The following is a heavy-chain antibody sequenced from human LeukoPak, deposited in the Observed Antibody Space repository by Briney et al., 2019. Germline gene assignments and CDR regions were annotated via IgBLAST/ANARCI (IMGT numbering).Heavy chain of an antibody. CDR3: AREGSRWVDFEF. CDR1: GGSISSHY. CDR2: IHHSGST. D-gene: IGHD1-26*01. V-gene: IGHV4-59*11. Sequence: SETLSLTCTVSGGSISSHYWTWIRRPPGRGLEWIGYIHHSGSTNYNPSRKSRVTISLDTSKSQFSLKMTSVTAADTAVYYCAREGSRWVDFEFWGQGTLVTVSS. J-gene: IGHJ4*02.